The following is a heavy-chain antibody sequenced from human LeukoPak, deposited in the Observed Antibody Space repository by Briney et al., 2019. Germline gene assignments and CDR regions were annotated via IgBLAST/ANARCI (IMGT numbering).Heavy chain of an antibody. CDR2: MNPNSGNT. CDR1: GYTFTSYD. J-gene: IGHJ5*02. V-gene: IGHV1-8*01. Sequence: GASVKVSCKASGYTFTSYDINWVRQATGQGLEWMGWMNPNSGNTGCAQKFQGRVTMTRNTSISTAYMELSSLRSEDTAVYYCARGLRSSRDFDPWGQGTLVTVSS. CDR3: ARGLRSSRDFDP. D-gene: IGHD6-13*01.